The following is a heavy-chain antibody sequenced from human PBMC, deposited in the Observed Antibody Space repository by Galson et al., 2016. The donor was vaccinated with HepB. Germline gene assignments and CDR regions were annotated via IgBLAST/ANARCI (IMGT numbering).Heavy chain of an antibody. D-gene: IGHD1-26*01. CDR3: ARGHSGSSLPYFEY. V-gene: IGHV3-15*01. Sequence: SLRLSCATSGFTFSNAWMSWVRQAPGKGLEWVGHIKSKTDGGTTDYAAPVKGRFTISRDDSKNTLYLQLNSLKTEDTAMYYCARGHSGSSLPYFEYWGQGTLVTVSS. CDR1: GFTFSNAW. CDR2: IKSKTDGGTT. J-gene: IGHJ4*02.